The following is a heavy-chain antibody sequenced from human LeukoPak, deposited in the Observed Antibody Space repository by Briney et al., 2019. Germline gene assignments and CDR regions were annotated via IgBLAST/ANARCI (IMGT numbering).Heavy chain of an antibody. V-gene: IGHV4-39*07. CDR3: ASRDTS. Sequence: SETLSLTCTVSGGFIRDSGYYWGWIRQPPGKGLEWIGTVFYSGRTYYNSSLQSRVTISVDTSKNQFSLKLSSVTAADTAVYYCASRDTSWGQGTLVTVSS. CDR2: VFYSGRT. J-gene: IGHJ5*02. D-gene: IGHD5-18*01. CDR1: GGFIRDSGYY.